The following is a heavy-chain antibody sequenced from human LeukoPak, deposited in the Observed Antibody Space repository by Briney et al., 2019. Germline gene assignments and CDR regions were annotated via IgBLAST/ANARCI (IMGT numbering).Heavy chain of an antibody. J-gene: IGHJ4*02. CDR1: EFTFSNYA. CDR3: AKGLGSVSYYNVFDY. D-gene: IGHD3-10*01. Sequence: GGSLRLSCAASEFTFSNYAMSWVRQAPGKGLEWVSSLTSGGSSYYADSVKGRFTISRDNSRNTLYLQMNSLRAEDTAVYYCAKGLGSVSYYNVFDYWGQGTLVPVSS. CDR2: LTSGGSS. V-gene: IGHV3-23*01.